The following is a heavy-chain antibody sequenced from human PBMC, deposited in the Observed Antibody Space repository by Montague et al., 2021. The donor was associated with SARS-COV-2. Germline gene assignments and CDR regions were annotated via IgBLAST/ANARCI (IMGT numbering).Heavy chain of an antibody. CDR1: GYSFTSYW. Sequence: QSGAEVKEPGESLRISCKGSGYSFTSYWISWVRQMPGKGLEWMGRIDPSDSYTNYSPSFQGHVTISADKSISTAYLQWSSLKASDTAMYYCARHRAYYGSGSPPIIDYWGQGTLVTVSS. CDR2: IDPSDSYT. CDR3: ARHRAYYGSGSPPIIDY. D-gene: IGHD3-10*01. J-gene: IGHJ4*02. V-gene: IGHV5-10-1*01.